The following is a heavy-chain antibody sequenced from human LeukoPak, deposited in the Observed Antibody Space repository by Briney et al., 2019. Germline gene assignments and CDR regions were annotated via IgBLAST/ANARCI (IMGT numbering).Heavy chain of an antibody. V-gene: IGHV3-23*01. CDR1: GFTFSSHA. CDR3: AKDGHITYYYYYMDV. Sequence: PGGSLRLSSAASGFTFSSHAMTWVRQAPGKGLEWVSTVDGSGGGTFYADSVKGRFTISRDNVKNQLYLQMNNLRVEDSAVYYCAKDGHITYYYYYMDVWGKGTTVTVSS. D-gene: IGHD2-21*01. J-gene: IGHJ6*03. CDR2: VDGSGGGT.